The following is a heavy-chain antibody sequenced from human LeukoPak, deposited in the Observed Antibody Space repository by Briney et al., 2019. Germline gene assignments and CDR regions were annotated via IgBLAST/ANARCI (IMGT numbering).Heavy chain of an antibody. CDR2: IWYDGSNK. V-gene: IGHV3-33*01. Sequence: GGSLRLSCAASGFTFSSYGMHWVRQAPGKGLEWVAVIWYDGSNKYYADSVKGRSTISRDNSKNTLYLQMNSLRAEDTAVYYCARLGGYNWNYGPIDYWGQGTLVTVSS. J-gene: IGHJ4*02. CDR1: GFTFSSYG. D-gene: IGHD1-7*01. CDR3: ARLGGYNWNYGPIDY.